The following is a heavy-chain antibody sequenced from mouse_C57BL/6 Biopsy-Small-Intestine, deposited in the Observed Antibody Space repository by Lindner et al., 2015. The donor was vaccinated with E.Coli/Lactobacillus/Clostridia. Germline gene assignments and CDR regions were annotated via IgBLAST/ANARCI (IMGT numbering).Heavy chain of an antibody. Sequence: VQLQESGPELVKPGASVKMSCKASGYTFTSYVMNWVKQKPGQGLEWIGSINPYNDGTKYNEKFKVKATLTSDKSSTTAYMELRSLTSEDSAVYYCARGGNYVRSAMDYWGQGTSVTVSS. CDR3: ARGGNYVRSAMDY. D-gene: IGHD2-1*01. V-gene: IGHV1-14*01. CDR1: GYTFTSYV. J-gene: IGHJ4*01. CDR2: INPYNDGT.